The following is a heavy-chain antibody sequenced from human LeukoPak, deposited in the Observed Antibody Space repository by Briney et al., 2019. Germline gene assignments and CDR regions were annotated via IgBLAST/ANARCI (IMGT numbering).Heavy chain of an antibody. Sequence: PSETLSLTCADYGGSFSGYYWSWIRQPPGKGLEWIGEINHSGSTNYNPSLKSRVTISVDTSKNQFSLKLSSVTAADTAVYYCARGYGDYPFFDYWGQGTLVTVSS. V-gene: IGHV4-34*01. CDR3: ARGYGDYPFFDY. J-gene: IGHJ4*02. CDR1: GGSFSGYY. D-gene: IGHD4-17*01. CDR2: INHSGST.